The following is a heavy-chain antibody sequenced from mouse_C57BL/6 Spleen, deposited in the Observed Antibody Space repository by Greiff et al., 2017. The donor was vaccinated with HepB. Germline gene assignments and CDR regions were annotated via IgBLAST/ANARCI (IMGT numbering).Heavy chain of an antibody. CDR1: GYAFSSYW. CDR3: AREDRGGDYAMDY. J-gene: IGHJ4*01. Sequence: QVQLQQSGAELVKPGASVKISCKASGYAFSSYWMNWVKQRPGKGLEWIGQIYPGDGDTNYNGKFKGKATLTADKSSSTAYMQLSSLTSEDSAVYFCAREDRGGDYAMDYWGQGTSVTVSS. CDR2: IYPGDGDT. D-gene: IGHD3-1*01. V-gene: IGHV1-80*01.